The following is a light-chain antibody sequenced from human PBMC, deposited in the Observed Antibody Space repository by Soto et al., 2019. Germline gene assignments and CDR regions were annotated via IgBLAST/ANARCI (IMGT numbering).Light chain of an antibody. CDR2: GAS. CDR1: QSVSSS. CDR3: QQYGSSPPLT. J-gene: IGKJ4*01. V-gene: IGKV3-20*01. Sequence: IVLTQTPGTLSLSPGERATLSCRASQSVSSSLARYQQKPGQAPRLLIYGASSRATGIPDRFSGSGSGTDFTLAISRLEPEDFAVYYCQQYGSSPPLTFGGGTKVDIK.